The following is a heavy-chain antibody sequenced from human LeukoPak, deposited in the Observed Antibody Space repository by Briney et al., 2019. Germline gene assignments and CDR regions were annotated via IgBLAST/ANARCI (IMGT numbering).Heavy chain of an antibody. D-gene: IGHD3-10*01. CDR2: IYPGDSDT. Sequence: GESLKISCKGSGYSFTSYWIGWVRQMPGKGLEWMGIIYPGDSDTRYSPSFQGQVTISADKSISTAYLQWSSLKASDTAMYYCARGLDITMVRGVIIMDWFDPWGQGTLVTVSS. J-gene: IGHJ5*02. V-gene: IGHV5-51*01. CDR1: GYSFTSYW. CDR3: ARGLDITMVRGVIIMDWFDP.